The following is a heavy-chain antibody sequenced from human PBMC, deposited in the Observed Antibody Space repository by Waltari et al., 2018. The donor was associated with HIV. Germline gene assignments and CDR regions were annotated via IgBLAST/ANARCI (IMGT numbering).Heavy chain of an antibody. D-gene: IGHD3-3*01. CDR2: IYYSGST. J-gene: IGHJ6*02. CDR3: ARDRDFWSGHYYYYGMDV. CDR1: GGSISSYY. V-gene: IGHV4-59*01. Sequence: QVQLQESGPGLVKPSETLSLTCTVSGGSISSYYWSWIRQPPGKGLEWIGYIYYSGSTTYNPSRKSRVTISVDTSKNQFSLKLSSVTAADTAVYYCARDRDFWSGHYYYYGMDVWGQGTTVTVSS.